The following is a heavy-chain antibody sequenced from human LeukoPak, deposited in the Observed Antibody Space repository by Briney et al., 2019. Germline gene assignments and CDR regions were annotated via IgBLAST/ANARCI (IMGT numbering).Heavy chain of an antibody. CDR1: GYTFTGYY. CDR3: AKNPYEYYFDY. J-gene: IGHJ4*02. CDR2: INPNSGDT. D-gene: IGHD5-12*01. Sequence: ASVTVSCKASGYTFTGYYMHWVRQAPGQGLEWMGWINPNSGDTNYAQKFQGWVTMTRDTSIRTAYMELSGLRSDDTAVYYCAKNPYEYYFDYWGQGTLVTVSS. V-gene: IGHV1-2*04.